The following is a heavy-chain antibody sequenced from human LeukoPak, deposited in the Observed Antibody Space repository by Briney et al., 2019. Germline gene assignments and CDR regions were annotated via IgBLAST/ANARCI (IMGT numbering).Heavy chain of an antibody. V-gene: IGHV3-23*01. Sequence: GGSLRLSCAASGLTFSSYAMSWVRQAPGKGLEWVSSISGSGGSTYYADSVKGRFTISRDNSQNTLYLKMNSLRAEDTAVYYCAKDRSGGGDYYFGMDVWGPGTTVTVPS. J-gene: IGHJ6*02. CDR2: ISGSGGST. CDR3: AKDRSGGGDYYFGMDV. D-gene: IGHD6-19*01. CDR1: GLTFSSYA.